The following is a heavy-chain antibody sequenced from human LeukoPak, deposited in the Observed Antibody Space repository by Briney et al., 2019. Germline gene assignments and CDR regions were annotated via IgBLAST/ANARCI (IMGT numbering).Heavy chain of an antibody. CDR1: GFTFSSYS. Sequence: PGGSLRLSCAASGFTFSSYSMNWVRQAPGKGLEWVSSISSSGSYIYYADSVKGRFTISRDNAKNSLYLQMNSLRAEDTAVYYCARDPHLTYYFDYWGQGTLVTVSS. CDR2: ISSSGSYI. CDR3: ARDPHLTYYFDY. D-gene: IGHD4/OR15-4a*01. V-gene: IGHV3-21*01. J-gene: IGHJ4*02.